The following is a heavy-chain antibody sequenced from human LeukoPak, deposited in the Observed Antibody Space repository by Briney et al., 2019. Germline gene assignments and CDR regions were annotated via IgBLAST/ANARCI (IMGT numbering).Heavy chain of an antibody. V-gene: IGHV3-9*01. J-gene: IGHJ3*02. D-gene: IGHD6-19*01. CDR3: AKVHSSGHAFDI. CDR1: GFTFDDYV. CDR2: ISWNSGSI. Sequence: GGSLRLSCAASGFTFDDYVMHWVRQAPGKGLEWVSGISWNSGSIGYADSVKGRFTISRDNAKNSLYLQMNSLRAEDTALYYCAKVHSSGHAFDIWGQGTMVTVSS.